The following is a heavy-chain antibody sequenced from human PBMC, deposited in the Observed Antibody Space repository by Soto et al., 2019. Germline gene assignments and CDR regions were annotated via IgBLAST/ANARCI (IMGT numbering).Heavy chain of an antibody. J-gene: IGHJ6*03. Sequence: SETLSLTCAVYGGSFSGYYWSWIRQPPGKGLEWIGEINHSGSTNYNPSLKSRVTISVDTSKNQFSLKLSSVTAADTAVYYCARGHSVVATDYYYYYMDVWGKGTTVTVSS. CDR1: GGSFSGYY. V-gene: IGHV4-34*01. D-gene: IGHD5-12*01. CDR2: INHSGST. CDR3: ARGHSVVATDYYYYYMDV.